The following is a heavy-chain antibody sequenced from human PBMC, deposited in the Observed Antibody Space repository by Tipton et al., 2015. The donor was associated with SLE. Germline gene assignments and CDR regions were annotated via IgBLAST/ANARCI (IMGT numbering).Heavy chain of an antibody. V-gene: IGHV4-34*01. D-gene: IGHD3-22*01. J-gene: IGHJ4*02. CDR1: GGSFSGYY. CDR3: ARGRYYDSSGLGY. CDR2: INHSGST. Sequence: AGLVKPSETLSLSCAVYGGSFSGYYWSWIRQPPGKGLEWIGEINHSGSTNYNPSLKSRVTISVDTSKNQFSLKLSSVTAADTAVYYCARGRYYDSSGLGYWGQGTLVTVSS.